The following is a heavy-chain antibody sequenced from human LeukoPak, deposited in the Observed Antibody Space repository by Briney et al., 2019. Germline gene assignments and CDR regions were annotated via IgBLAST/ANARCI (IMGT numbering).Heavy chain of an antibody. D-gene: IGHD3-22*01. CDR3: TSYDSSGYYYAAFDY. Sequence: SETLSLTCTVSGGSISSSNWWSWVRQPPGKGLEWIGEIYHSGSTNYNPSLKSRVTISVDKSKNQFSLKLSSVTAADTAVYYCTSYDSSGYYYAAFDYWGQGTLVTVSS. CDR2: IYHSGST. CDR1: GGSISSSNW. V-gene: IGHV4-4*02. J-gene: IGHJ4*02.